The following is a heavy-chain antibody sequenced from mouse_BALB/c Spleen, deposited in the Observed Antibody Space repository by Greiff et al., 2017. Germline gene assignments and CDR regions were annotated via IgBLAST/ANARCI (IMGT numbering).Heavy chain of an antibody. V-gene: IGHV5-17*02. CDR1: GFTFSSFG. J-gene: IGHJ4*01. CDR3: ARETARATAMDY. Sequence: EVKLVESGGGLVQPGGSRKLSCAASGFTFSSFGMHWVRQAPEKGLEWVAYISSGSSTNYYADTVKGRFTISRDNPKNTLFLQMTSLRSEDTAMYYCARETARATAMDYWGQGTSVTVSS. CDR2: ISSGSSTN. D-gene: IGHD3-2*01.